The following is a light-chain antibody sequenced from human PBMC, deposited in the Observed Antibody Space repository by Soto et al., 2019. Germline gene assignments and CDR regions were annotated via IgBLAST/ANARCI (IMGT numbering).Light chain of an antibody. J-gene: IGKJ5*01. Sequence: DIQLTQSPSLLSASIGDRVTITCRASPDISTFLAWYQQKPGKDPKLLIYEASTLQSGVPSRFSGSGSGTEFNLTISGLLTEDFAAYHCQQLYTLPFTFGQGTKREI. CDR3: QQLYTLPFT. V-gene: IGKV1-9*01. CDR2: EAS. CDR1: PDISTF.